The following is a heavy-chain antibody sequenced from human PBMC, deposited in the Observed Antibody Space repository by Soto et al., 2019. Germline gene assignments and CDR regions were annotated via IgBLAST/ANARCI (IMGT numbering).Heavy chain of an antibody. D-gene: IGHD6-6*01. Sequence: QVQLVQSGAEVKKPGSSVKVSCKASGGTFSSYAISWVRQAPGQGLEWMGGLIPIFGTANYAQKFQGRVTITADESTSTAYMELSSLRSEDTAVYYCARESKGYSSSSAGDAFDIWGQGTMVTVSS. CDR2: LIPIFGTA. V-gene: IGHV1-69*01. CDR3: ARESKGYSSSSAGDAFDI. CDR1: GGTFSSYA. J-gene: IGHJ3*02.